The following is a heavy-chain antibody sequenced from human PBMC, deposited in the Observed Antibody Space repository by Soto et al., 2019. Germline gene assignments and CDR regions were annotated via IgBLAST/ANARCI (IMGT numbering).Heavy chain of an antibody. CDR2: IHHSGST. D-gene: IGHD6-19*01. CDR3: AREVRSNTGWYWDY. V-gene: IGHV4-59*01. J-gene: IGHJ4*02. CDR1: GGSIISYY. Sequence: QVQLQESGPGLVKPSETLSLTCPVSGGSIISYYWSWIRQSPEKGLEWIGYIHHSGSTLYNPSLNNRATVSLDRSNNQFSLKLTSVTAADTALYYCAREVRSNTGWYWDYWGQGTLVTVSS.